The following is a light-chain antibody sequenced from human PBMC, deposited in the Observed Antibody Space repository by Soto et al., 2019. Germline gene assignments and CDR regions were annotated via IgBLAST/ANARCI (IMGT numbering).Light chain of an antibody. CDR1: QSVSRNY. CDR3: QQYAASPLT. J-gene: IGKJ3*01. Sequence: EIALTQSPGTPSLSPGERATLSCRASQSVSRNYLAWYQHKPGQAPRLLINDASSRATGIPDRFSGSGSGTHCTLTISRLEPDEFAVYYCQQYAASPLTFGPGTKVYIQ. V-gene: IGKV3-20*01. CDR2: DAS.